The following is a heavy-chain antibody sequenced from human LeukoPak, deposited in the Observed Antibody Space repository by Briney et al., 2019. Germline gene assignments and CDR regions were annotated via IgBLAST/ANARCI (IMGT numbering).Heavy chain of an antibody. V-gene: IGHV3-23*01. Sequence: GGSLRLSCAAAGFTFSSYAMSWVRQAPGKVLEWVSAISGSGGSTYYADSVKGRFTISRDNSKNTLYLQMNSLRAEDTAVYYCAKPRSYSFDLTFDYWGQGTLVTVSS. D-gene: IGHD1-26*01. CDR2: ISGSGGST. CDR3: AKPRSYSFDLTFDY. CDR1: GFTFSSYA. J-gene: IGHJ4*02.